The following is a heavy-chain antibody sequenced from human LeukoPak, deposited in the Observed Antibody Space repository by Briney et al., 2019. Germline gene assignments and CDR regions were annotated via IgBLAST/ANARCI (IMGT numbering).Heavy chain of an antibody. CDR2: ISSSGRTI. Sequence: GGSLRLSCAASGFSFSSYEMNWVRQAPGKGLEWVSYISSSGRTIYYADSVKGRFTISRDNAKNSLYLQMNSLRAEDTAVYHCVRREGFFYYFDYWGQGTLVTVSS. CDR1: GFSFSSYE. CDR3: VRREGFFYYFDY. J-gene: IGHJ4*02. V-gene: IGHV3-48*03. D-gene: IGHD1-26*01.